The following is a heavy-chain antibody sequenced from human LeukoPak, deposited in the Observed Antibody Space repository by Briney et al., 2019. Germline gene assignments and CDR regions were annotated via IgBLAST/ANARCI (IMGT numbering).Heavy chain of an antibody. CDR1: GGSISSGGYY. CDR3: ARDRGAAAWSAFDI. Sequence: PSQTLSLTCTVSGGSISSGGYYWSWIRQPPGKGLEWIGYIYHSGSTYYNPSLKSRVTISVDTSKNQFSLKLSSVTAADTAVYYCARDRGAAAWSAFDIWGQGTMVTVSS. CDR2: IYHSGST. J-gene: IGHJ3*02. V-gene: IGHV4-30-2*05. D-gene: IGHD6-13*01.